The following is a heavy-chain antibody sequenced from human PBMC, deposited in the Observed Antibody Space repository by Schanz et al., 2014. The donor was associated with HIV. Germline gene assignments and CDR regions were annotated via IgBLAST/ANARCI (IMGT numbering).Heavy chain of an antibody. V-gene: IGHV3-11*04. CDR3: TRRGSAYYFDS. D-gene: IGHD6-6*01. CDR1: GFTFSDYY. J-gene: IGHJ4*02. Sequence: QVQLVESGGGLVKPGGSLRLSCAASGFTFSDYYMSWIRQAPGKGLEWLSYISSSGSSIYYADSVKGRFTISRDNAENSLYLQMNSLRVEDTAVYYCTRRGSAYYFDSWGQGVPVTVSS. CDR2: ISSSGSSI.